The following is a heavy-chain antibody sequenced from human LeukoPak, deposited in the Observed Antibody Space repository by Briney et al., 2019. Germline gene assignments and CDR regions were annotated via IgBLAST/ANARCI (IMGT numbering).Heavy chain of an antibody. D-gene: IGHD6-13*01. Sequence: ASVKVSCKASGYTFTSYGINWVRQATGQGLEWMGWMNPNSGNTGYAQKFQGRVTMTRNTSISTAYMELSSLRSEDTAVYYCAASDSSSWYGDFDYWGQGTLVTVSS. J-gene: IGHJ4*02. CDR1: GYTFTSYG. V-gene: IGHV1-8*01. CDR2: MNPNSGNT. CDR3: AASDSSSWYGDFDY.